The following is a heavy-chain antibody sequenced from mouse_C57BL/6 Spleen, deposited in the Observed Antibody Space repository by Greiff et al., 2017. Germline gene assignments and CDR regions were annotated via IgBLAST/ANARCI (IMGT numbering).Heavy chain of an antibody. V-gene: IGHV1-62-2*01. Sequence: VKLAESGAELVKPGASVKLSCKASGYTFTEYTIHWVKQRSGQGLEWIGWFYPGSGSIKYNEKFKDKATLTADKSSSTVYMELSRLTSEDSAVYFCARHESLGSSYDWYFDVWGTGTTVTVSS. J-gene: IGHJ1*03. CDR1: GYTFTEYT. CDR2: FYPGSGSI. D-gene: IGHD1-1*01. CDR3: ARHESLGSSYDWYFDV.